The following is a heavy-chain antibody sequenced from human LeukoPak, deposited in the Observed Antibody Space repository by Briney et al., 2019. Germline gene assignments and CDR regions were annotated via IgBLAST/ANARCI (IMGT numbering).Heavy chain of an antibody. CDR3: AGVYCGSTNCYRHFGY. J-gene: IGHJ4*02. Sequence: GGSLRLSCAASGFTFSSHWMSWVRRAPGKGLEWVANVEQDGSEKYYVDSVKGRFTISRDNAKNSLYLQMNSLRAEDTAVYYCAGVYCGSTNCYRHFGYWGRGTLVTVSS. CDR1: GFTFSSHW. CDR2: VEQDGSEK. V-gene: IGHV3-7*04. D-gene: IGHD2-2*01.